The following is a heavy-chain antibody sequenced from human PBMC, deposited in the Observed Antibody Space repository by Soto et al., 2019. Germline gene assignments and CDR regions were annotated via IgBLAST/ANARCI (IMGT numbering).Heavy chain of an antibody. CDR1: GGSISSGDYY. J-gene: IGHJ5*02. CDR3: AKAPTSTSNWFDP. D-gene: IGHD2-2*01. CDR2: IYYSGST. V-gene: IGHV4-30-4*01. Sequence: QVQLQESGPGLVKPSQTLSLTCTVSGGSISSGDYYWSWIRQPPGKGLGWIGYIYYSGSTSYNPSLEARVTISVDTSKNQFSLKLSSMTAADTAVYYCAKAPTSTSNWFDPWCQGTLVTVSS.